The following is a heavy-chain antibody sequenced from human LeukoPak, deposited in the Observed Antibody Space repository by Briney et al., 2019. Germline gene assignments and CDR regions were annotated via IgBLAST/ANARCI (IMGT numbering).Heavy chain of an antibody. V-gene: IGHV3-53*01. D-gene: IGHD7-27*01. J-gene: IGHJ4*02. CDR2: IYSGGGGIT. Sequence: GALRLSCAASGFTIFSYMNWVRQAPGKGLEWGSVIYSGGGGITYYADSVKGRFTISRDNSKNTLYLQMNSLRAEDTAVYYCARGGNWDLYYFDYWGQGTLVTVSS. CDR3: ARGGNWDLYYFDY. CDR1: GFTIFSY.